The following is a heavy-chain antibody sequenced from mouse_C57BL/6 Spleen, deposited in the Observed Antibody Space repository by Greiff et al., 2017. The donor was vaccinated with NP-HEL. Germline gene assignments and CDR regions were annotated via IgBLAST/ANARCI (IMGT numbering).Heavy chain of an antibody. J-gene: IGHJ2*01. CDR2: IHPNSGST. D-gene: IGHD1-1*01. CDR1: GYTFTSYW. V-gene: IGHV1-64*01. CDR3: AREYGSSTGYFDY. Sequence: VKLQQSGAELVKPGASVKLSCKASGYTFTSYWMHWVKQRPGQGLEWIGMIHPNSGSTNYNEKFKSKATLTVDKSSSTAYMQLSSLTSEDSAVYYCAREYGSSTGYFDYWGQGTTLTVSS.